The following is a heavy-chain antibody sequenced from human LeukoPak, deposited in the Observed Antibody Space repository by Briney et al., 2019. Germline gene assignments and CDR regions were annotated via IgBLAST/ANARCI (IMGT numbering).Heavy chain of an antibody. D-gene: IGHD4-17*01. CDR1: GGSFSGYY. CDR3: ARGGDYRANNWFDP. CDR2: INHSGST. V-gene: IGHV4-34*01. J-gene: IGHJ5*02. Sequence: PSETLSLTCAVYGGSFSGYYWSWIRQPPGKGLEWIGEINHSGSTNYNPSLKSRVTISVDTSNNQFSLKLSSVTAADTAVYYCARGGDYRANNWFDPWGQGTLVTVSS.